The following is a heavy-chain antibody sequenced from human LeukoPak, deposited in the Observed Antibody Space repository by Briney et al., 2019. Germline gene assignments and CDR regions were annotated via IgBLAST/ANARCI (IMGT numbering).Heavy chain of an antibody. Sequence: GASVMVSCKASGYTFTSYDINWVRQATGQGLEWMGWMNPNSGNTGYAQKFQGRVTMTRNTSISTAYMELSSLRSEDTAVYYCARDMTSWRYYYYGMDVWGQGTTVTVSS. CDR1: GYTFTSYD. V-gene: IGHV1-8*01. D-gene: IGHD2-2*01. CDR3: ARDMTSWRYYYYGMDV. CDR2: MNPNSGNT. J-gene: IGHJ6*02.